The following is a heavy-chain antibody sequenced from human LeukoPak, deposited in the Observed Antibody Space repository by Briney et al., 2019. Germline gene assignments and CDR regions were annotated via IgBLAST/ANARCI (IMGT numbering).Heavy chain of an antibody. V-gene: IGHV4-34*01. Sequence: SETLSLTCTASGGSLSGYLWGWIRQSPGKGLEWIGEINYNGEDINYNPSLQSRVTISVDTSTKQSALKLNSVTAADTAVYFCTRSGLTGMRKYPRPDYYYYGMDVWGQGTAVTVSS. CDR2: INYNGEDI. CDR3: TRSGLTGMRKYPRPDYYYYGMDV. J-gene: IGHJ6*02. CDR1: GGSLSGYL. D-gene: IGHD1-14*01.